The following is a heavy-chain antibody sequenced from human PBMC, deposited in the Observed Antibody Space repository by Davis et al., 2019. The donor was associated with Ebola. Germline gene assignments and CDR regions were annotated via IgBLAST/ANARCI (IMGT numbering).Heavy chain of an antibody. CDR1: GGSISSSSYY. CDR2: VYYAGNT. Sequence: MPSETLSLTCTVSGGSISSSSYYWGWIRQPPGKGLEWIGSVYYAGNTYYNPSLQSRVSMSVDTSQNQFSLKLRSVTAADTALYFCGRTDTSMWGYYFDQWGQGTLLTVSS. D-gene: IGHD5-18*01. CDR3: GRTDTSMWGYYFDQ. V-gene: IGHV4-39*01. J-gene: IGHJ4*02.